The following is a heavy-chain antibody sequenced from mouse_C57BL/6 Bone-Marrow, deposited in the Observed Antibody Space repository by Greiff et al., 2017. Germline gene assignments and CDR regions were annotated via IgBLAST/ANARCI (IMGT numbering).Heavy chain of an antibody. CDR1: GYTFTSYW. D-gene: IGHD2-5*01. Sequence: VQLQQSGTVLARPGASVKMSCKTSGYTFTSYWMHWVKQRPGQGLEWIGAIYPGNSDTSYNQKFKGKAKLTAVTSASTAYMELSSLTNEDSAVYYCTVTYYSNYWYFDVWGTGTTVTVSS. CDR2: IYPGNSDT. CDR3: TVTYYSNYWYFDV. J-gene: IGHJ1*03. V-gene: IGHV1-5*01.